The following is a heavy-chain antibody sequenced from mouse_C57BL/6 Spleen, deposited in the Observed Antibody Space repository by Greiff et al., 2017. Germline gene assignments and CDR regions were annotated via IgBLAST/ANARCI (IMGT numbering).Heavy chain of an antibody. J-gene: IGHJ2*01. CDR1: GYTFTDYE. Sequence: VQLQQSGAELVRPGASVTLSCKASGYTFTDYEMHWVKQTPVHGLEWIGAIYPETGGTAYNQKFKGKAILTADKSSSTAYMELRSLTSEDSAVYYCTRSGNYFDYWGQGTTLTVSS. CDR3: TRSGNYFDY. V-gene: IGHV1-15*01. CDR2: IYPETGGT. D-gene: IGHD4-1*01.